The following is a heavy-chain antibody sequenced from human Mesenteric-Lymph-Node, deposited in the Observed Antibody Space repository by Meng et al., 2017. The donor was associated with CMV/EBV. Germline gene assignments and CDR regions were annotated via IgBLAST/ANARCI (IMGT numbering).Heavy chain of an antibody. V-gene: IGHV1-46*01. D-gene: IGHD6-13*01. Sequence: ASMKVSCKASGYTFTSYYMHWVRQAPGQGLEWMGIINPSGGSTSYAQKFQGRVTMTRDTSTSTVYMELSSLRSDDTAVYYCARVGAPGYSSSWYEAPIDYWGQGTLVTVSS. CDR1: GYTFTSYY. CDR3: ARVGAPGYSSSWYEAPIDY. J-gene: IGHJ4*02. CDR2: INPSGGST.